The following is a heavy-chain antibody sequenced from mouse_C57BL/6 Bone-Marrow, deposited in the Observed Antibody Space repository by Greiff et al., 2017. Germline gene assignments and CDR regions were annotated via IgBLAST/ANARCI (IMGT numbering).Heavy chain of an antibody. D-gene: IGHD1-1*01. Sequence: QVTLKVCGPGILQPSQTLSLTCSFSGFSLSTFGMGVGWIRQPSGKGLEWLAHTWWDDDKYYKPALKSRLTISKDTSKNQVFLKIANVNTADTATYYCARGTYYYDSSRFDYWGQGTTLTVSS. J-gene: IGHJ2*01. CDR1: GFSLSTFGMG. CDR3: ARGTYYYDSSRFDY. CDR2: TWWDDDK. V-gene: IGHV8-8*01.